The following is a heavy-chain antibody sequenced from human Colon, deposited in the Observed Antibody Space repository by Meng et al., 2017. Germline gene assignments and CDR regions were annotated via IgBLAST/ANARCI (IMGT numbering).Heavy chain of an antibody. Sequence: GGSLRLSCAASGFTFSTYSMNWVRQAPGKGLEWVSSIGDSSFYIKYADSVKGRFNISRDNAKNSLYLQMNSLRVEDTAVYYCARDPPHYYYGMDVWGQGTMVTVSS. J-gene: IGHJ6*02. V-gene: IGHV3-21*01. CDR1: GFTFSTYS. CDR3: ARDPPHYYYGMDV. CDR2: IGDSSFYI.